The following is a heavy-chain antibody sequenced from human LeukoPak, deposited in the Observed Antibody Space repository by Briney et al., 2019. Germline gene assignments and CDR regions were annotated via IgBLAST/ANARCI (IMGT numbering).Heavy chain of an antibody. V-gene: IGHV4-38-2*02. CDR1: GYSISSGYY. CDR2: IYHSGST. CDR3: ASGYSGYLDY. Sequence: SETLSLTCTVSGYSISSGYYWGWIRQPPGKGLEWIGSIYHSGSTYYNPSLKSRVTISVDTSKNQFSLKLSSVTAADTAVYYCASGYSGYLDYWGQGTLVTVSS. D-gene: IGHD5-12*01. J-gene: IGHJ4*02.